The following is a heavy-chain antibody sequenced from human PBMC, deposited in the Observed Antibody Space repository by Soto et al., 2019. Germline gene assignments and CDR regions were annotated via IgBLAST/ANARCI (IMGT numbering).Heavy chain of an antibody. CDR3: ARDLGGWPDY. CDR1: GYTFTSYA. Sequence: ASVKVSCKASGYTFTSYAMHWVRQAPGQRLEWMGWINAGNGNTKYSQKFQGRVTVTKDTSTSTAYMELSSLRSEDTAVYYCARDLGGWPDYRGQGTLVTGSS. D-gene: IGHD2-15*01. J-gene: IGHJ4*02. CDR2: INAGNGNT. V-gene: IGHV1-3*01.